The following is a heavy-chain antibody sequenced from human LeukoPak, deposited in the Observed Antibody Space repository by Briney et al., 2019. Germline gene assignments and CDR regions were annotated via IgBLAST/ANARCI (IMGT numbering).Heavy chain of an antibody. J-gene: IGHJ4*02. V-gene: IGHV3-30*18. Sequence: PGGFLRLSCAASGFPFSSYGMHWVRQAPGKGLEWVAVISYDGSNKYYADSVKGRFTISRDNSKNTLYLQMNSLRPEDAAVYYCANLPLWGQGTLVTVSS. CDR3: ANLPL. CDR2: ISYDGSNK. CDR1: GFPFSSYG.